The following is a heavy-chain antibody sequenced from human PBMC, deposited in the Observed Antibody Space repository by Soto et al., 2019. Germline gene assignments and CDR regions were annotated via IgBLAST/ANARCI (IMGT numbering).Heavy chain of an antibody. D-gene: IGHD6-19*01. J-gene: IGHJ4*02. CDR1: GFTFAAYA. CDR2: ISEDGGST. Sequence: GGSLRLTCAAYGFTFAAYAMPWVRQAPGKGLEWVARISEDGGSTYYADSVKGRFTISRDNRNPSLYMQMNSLRTEDTALYYCAKDTSSSGPVYLDYWGQGTRGTVSS. CDR3: AKDTSSSGPVYLDY. V-gene: IGHV3-43*02.